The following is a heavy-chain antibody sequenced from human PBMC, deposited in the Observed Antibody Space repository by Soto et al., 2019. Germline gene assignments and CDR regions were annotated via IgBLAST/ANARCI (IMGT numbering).Heavy chain of an antibody. Sequence: GGSLRLSCAASGFTFSTYWMSWVRQAPGKGLEWVANIKQDGSEKYYVDSVRGRFTLSRDNAKNSLQLQMNSLRAEDTAIYFCARVAYGNGWIFDSWRQGTLVTVSS. V-gene: IGHV3-7*01. CDR1: GFTFSTYW. D-gene: IGHD6-19*01. CDR2: IKQDGSEK. J-gene: IGHJ4*01. CDR3: ARVAYGNGWIFDS.